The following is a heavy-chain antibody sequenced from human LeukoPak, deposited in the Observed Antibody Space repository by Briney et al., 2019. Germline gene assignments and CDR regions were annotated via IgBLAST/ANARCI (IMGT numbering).Heavy chain of an antibody. J-gene: IGHJ4*02. V-gene: IGHV3-74*01. Sequence: GGSLRLSCAASGFTFSGYWMHWVRHVPGKGLVWVSRINTDGTSTSYADFVKGRFTISRDNAKNTVYLQMNSLRAEDTAMYYCVGGYGGDYWGQGTLVTVSS. CDR2: INTDGTST. D-gene: IGHD5-12*01. CDR3: VGGYGGDY. CDR1: GFTFSGYW.